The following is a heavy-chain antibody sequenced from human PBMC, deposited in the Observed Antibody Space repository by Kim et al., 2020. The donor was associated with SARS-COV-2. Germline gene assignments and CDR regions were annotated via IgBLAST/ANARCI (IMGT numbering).Heavy chain of an antibody. D-gene: IGHD3-10*01. Sequence: ASVKVSCKASGYTFTSYGISWVRQAPGQGLEWMGWISAYNGNTNYAQKLQGRVTMTTDTSTSTAYMELRSLRSDDTAVYYCARRTFEGGVWFGDLEEGIFYFDYWGQGTLVTVSS. CDR2: ISAYNGNT. CDR3: ARRTFEGGVWFGDLEEGIFYFDY. J-gene: IGHJ4*02. V-gene: IGHV1-18*04. CDR1: GYTFTSYG.